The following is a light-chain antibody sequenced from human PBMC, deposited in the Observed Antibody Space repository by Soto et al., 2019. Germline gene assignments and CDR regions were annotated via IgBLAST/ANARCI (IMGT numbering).Light chain of an antibody. CDR2: EVN. CDR3: SSYAVCNKV. V-gene: IGLV2-8*01. J-gene: IGLJ1*01. Sequence: QSVLTQPPPASGSPGQSVTISCTGTSSDVGGYNYVSWFQQHPGKAPKLMIYEVNKRPSGVPDRFSGSKSGNTASLTVSGLQADDEADEYCSSYAVCNKVFGPGSNLT. CDR1: SSDVGGYNY.